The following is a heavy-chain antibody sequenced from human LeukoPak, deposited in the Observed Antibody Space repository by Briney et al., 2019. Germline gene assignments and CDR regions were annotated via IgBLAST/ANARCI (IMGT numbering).Heavy chain of an antibody. CDR2: INHSGST. Sequence: SETLSLTCAVYGGPFSGYYWSWIRQPPGKGLEWIGEINHSGSTNYNPSLKSRVTISVDTSKNQFSLKLSSVTAADTAVYYCARAPYYYEAYYFDYWGQGTLVTVSS. CDR3: ARAPYYYEAYYFDY. V-gene: IGHV4-34*01. D-gene: IGHD3-22*01. J-gene: IGHJ4*02. CDR1: GGPFSGYY.